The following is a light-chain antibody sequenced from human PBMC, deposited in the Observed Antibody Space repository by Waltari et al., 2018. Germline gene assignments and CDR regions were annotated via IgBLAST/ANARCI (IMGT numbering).Light chain of an antibody. V-gene: IGKV1-39*01. Sequence: DIQMTQSPSSLSASVGDRVTITCRASQSISRYLNWYQQKARKAPKVLIYAASSLQSGVPSRFSGSGSGTDFILTISRLQPEDFATYYCQQSHSMPRTFGQGTKVEIK. CDR1: QSISRY. CDR2: AAS. CDR3: QQSHSMPRT. J-gene: IGKJ1*01.